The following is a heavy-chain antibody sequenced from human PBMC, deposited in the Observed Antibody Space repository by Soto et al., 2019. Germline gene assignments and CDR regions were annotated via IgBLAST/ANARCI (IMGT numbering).Heavy chain of an antibody. Sequence: ASVKVSCKASGYTFTNYYVQWVRQAPGQGLEWMGVIHPDGGHTTYSQKFQDRVTMTRDTFASTIYMELSSLRSEDTAVYYCARGDNDYWGQGSRFTVSS. J-gene: IGHJ4*02. CDR3: ARGDNDY. V-gene: IGHV1-46*01. CDR2: IHPDGGHT. CDR1: GYTFTNYY.